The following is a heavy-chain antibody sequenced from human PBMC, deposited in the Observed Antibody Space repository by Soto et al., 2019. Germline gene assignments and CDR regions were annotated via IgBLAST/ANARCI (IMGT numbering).Heavy chain of an antibody. J-gene: IGHJ5*02. Sequence: QVQLVQSGAEVKKPGAPVKVSCKASGYTFTDYHIHWVRQAPGQGLEFMGWINANNGGAGSAQQFQGRVTVTSDTSITTVYMELSNLRSDDTAVYYCAREGGSETLQPSYNWFDTWGQGTLVTVSS. CDR2: INANNGGA. V-gene: IGHV1-2*02. CDR1: GYTFTDYH. D-gene: IGHD6-25*01. CDR3: AREGGSETLQPSYNWFDT.